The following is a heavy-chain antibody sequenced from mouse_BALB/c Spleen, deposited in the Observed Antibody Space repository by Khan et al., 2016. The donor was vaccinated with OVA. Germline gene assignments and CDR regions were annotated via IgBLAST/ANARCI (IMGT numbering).Heavy chain of an antibody. CDR1: GFSLSNYG. CDR2: IWRGGNT. CDR3: AKGDYRYGKNAY. D-gene: IGHD2-14*01. Sequence: QVQLKESGPGLVQPSQSLSITCTVSGFSLSNYGVYWVRQSPGKGLEWLGVIWRGGNTDYNAAFMSRLSITKDNSKSQVFFKMNSLQADDTAIYYGAKGDYRYGKNAYWGQGTLVTVSA. V-gene: IGHV2-5*01. J-gene: IGHJ3*01.